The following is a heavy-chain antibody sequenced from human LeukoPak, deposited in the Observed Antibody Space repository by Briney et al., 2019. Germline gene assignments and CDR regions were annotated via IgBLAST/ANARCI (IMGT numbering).Heavy chain of an antibody. J-gene: IGHJ6*03. Sequence: GGSLRLSCAASGFTFSSYWMSWVRQAPGKGLEWVSYIIESGSSTYYADSVTGRFTISRDNAKNSLYLQMNSLRDEDTGVYYCGSQVETFYMDVWGKGTTVTVSS. CDR2: IIESGSST. D-gene: IGHD5-24*01. V-gene: IGHV3-48*02. CDR1: GFTFSSYW. CDR3: GSQVETFYMDV.